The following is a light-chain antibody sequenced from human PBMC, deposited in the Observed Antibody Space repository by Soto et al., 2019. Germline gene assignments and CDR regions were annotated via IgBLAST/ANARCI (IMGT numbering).Light chain of an antibody. CDR2: DTS. V-gene: IGKV3-11*01. J-gene: IGKJ5*01. CDR3: HQLNN. Sequence: IVLPISQGTRALASGERYSFYCRASQTVSSNYLAWYQQKHGQPPRLLIYDTSNRATGIPARFSGSRSGTDFTLTISSLETEDFGVYFCHQLNNFGQGTRLE. CDR1: QTVSSNY.